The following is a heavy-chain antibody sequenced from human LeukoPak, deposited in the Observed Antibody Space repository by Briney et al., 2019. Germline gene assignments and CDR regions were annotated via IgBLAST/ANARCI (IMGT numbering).Heavy chain of an antibody. J-gene: IGHJ3*01. D-gene: IGHD2-2*01. V-gene: IGHV3-7*01. CDR1: GFTFSNYW. CDR3: ASTATCSF. Sequence: TGGSLRLSCAASGFTFSNYWMTWVRQAPGKGLEWVANIKQDGSEKNYVDSVKGRFTISRDNAQNSLYPQMNSLRAEDTAVYYCASTATCSFWGQGTMVTVSS. CDR2: IKQDGSEK.